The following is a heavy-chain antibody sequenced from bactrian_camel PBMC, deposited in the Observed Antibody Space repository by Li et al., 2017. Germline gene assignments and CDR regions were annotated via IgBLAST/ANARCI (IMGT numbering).Heavy chain of an antibody. CDR1: GYTDSDSRNF. V-gene: IGHV3S40*01. Sequence: VQLVESGGGSVQAGGSLRLSCVASGYTDSDSRNFMGWFRQAPGKGREGVAAIRRDGGETWYAASVKGRFTISRDSAKNTVYLQMNNLQPEDTATYYCAEGRGSRGEHCYSLNYWGQGTQVTVS. CDR2: IRRDGGET. D-gene: IGHD6*01. J-gene: IGHJ4*01. CDR3: AEGRGSRGEHCYSLNY.